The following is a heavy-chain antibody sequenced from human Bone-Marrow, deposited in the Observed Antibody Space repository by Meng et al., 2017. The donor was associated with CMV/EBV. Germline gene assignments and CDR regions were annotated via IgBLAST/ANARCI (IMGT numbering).Heavy chain of an antibody. CDR3: AKDHLTVTTRYSGMDV. V-gene: IGHV3-30*02. D-gene: IGHD4-11*01. Sequence: GGSLRLSCAASGFTFSSYGMHWVRQAPGKGLEWVAFIRYDGSNKYYADSVKGRFTISRDNSKNTLYLQMNSLRAEDTAVYYCAKDHLTVTTRYSGMDVWGQGTTVTGSS. J-gene: IGHJ6*02. CDR2: IRYDGSNK. CDR1: GFTFSSYG.